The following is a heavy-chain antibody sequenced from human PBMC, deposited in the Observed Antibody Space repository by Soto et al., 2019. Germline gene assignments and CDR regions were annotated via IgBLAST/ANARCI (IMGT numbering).Heavy chain of an antibody. CDR1: GYTFTSYA. V-gene: IGHV1-3*01. D-gene: IGHD6-19*01. CDR2: INAGNGNT. Sequence: QVQLVQSGAEVKKPGASVKVSCKASGYTFTSYAMHWVRQAPGQRLEWMGWINAGNGNTKYSQKFQGRVTITRDTSASTAYMELSSLRSEDTAVYYCARQGGAIAVAGLDYWGQGTLVTVSS. J-gene: IGHJ4*02. CDR3: ARQGGAIAVAGLDY.